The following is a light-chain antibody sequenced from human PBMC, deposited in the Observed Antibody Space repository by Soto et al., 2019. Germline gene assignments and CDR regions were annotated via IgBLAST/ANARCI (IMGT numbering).Light chain of an antibody. CDR3: QQRSNWPWT. CDR1: QSVSSY. CDR2: DAS. V-gene: IGKV3-11*01. J-gene: IGKJ1*01. Sequence: EIVLTQSPATLSLSPGERATLSCWASQSVSSYLAWYQHKPSQAPRLLIYDASNRATGIPARFSGSGSGTDFTLTISSLEPEDFAVYYCQQRSNWPWTFGQGTKVEIK.